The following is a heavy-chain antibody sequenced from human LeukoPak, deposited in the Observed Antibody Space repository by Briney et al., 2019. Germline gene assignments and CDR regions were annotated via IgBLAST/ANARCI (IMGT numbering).Heavy chain of an antibody. J-gene: IGHJ6*03. Sequence: GRSLRLSCAASGFTFSSYAMHWVRQAPGKGLEWVAVISYDGSNKYYADSVKGRFTISRDNSKNTLYLQMNSLRAEDTAVYYCAGDDRGYLAYMDVWGKGTTVTVSS. D-gene: IGHD6-25*01. CDR3: AGDDRGYLAYMDV. CDR1: GFTFSSYA. V-gene: IGHV3-30*01. CDR2: ISYDGSNK.